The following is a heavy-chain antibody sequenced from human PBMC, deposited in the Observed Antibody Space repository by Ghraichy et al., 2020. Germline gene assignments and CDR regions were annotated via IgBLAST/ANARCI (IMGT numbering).Heavy chain of an antibody. CDR3: ARDTAAAGKAHTWFDP. CDR2: ISYDGSNK. Sequence: GGSLRLSCAASGFTFSSYAMHWVRQAPGKGLEWVAVISYDGSNKYYADSVKGRFTISRDNSTNTLYLQMNSLRAEETAVYYCARDTAAAGKAHTWFDPWGQGTLVTVSS. V-gene: IGHV3-30-3*01. D-gene: IGHD6-13*01. J-gene: IGHJ5*02. CDR1: GFTFSSYA.